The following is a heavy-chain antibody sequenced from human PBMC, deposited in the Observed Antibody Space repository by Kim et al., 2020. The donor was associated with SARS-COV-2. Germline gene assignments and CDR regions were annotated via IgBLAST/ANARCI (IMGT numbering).Heavy chain of an antibody. CDR1: GGSISSSSYY. CDR2: IYYSGST. Sequence: SETLSLTCTVSGGSISSSSYYWGWIRQPPGKGLEWIGSIYYSGSTYYNPSLKSRVTISVDTSKNQFSLKLSSVTAADTAVYYCARPGYGSGSYYGMDVWGQGTTVTVSS. D-gene: IGHD3-10*01. CDR3: ARPGYGSGSYYGMDV. J-gene: IGHJ6*02. V-gene: IGHV4-39*01.